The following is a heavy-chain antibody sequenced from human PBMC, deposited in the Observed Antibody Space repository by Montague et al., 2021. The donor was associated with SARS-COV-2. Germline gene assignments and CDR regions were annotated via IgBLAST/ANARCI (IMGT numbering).Heavy chain of an antibody. D-gene: IGHD3-16*01. J-gene: IGHJ3*02. Sequence: SETLSLTCTVSGYSISSYYYNWIRLTPVQGLEWIGYASYVSSTNSSNTPFHPSLIRLVAMSLDTSGYLFSLKLSSVTAADTSVYDCARTWRFGQSYGLDIWGQGTLVTVSS. V-gene: IGHV4-59*01. CDR3: ARTWRFGQSYGLDI. CDR1: GYSISSYY. CDR2: ASYVSSTNSSNT.